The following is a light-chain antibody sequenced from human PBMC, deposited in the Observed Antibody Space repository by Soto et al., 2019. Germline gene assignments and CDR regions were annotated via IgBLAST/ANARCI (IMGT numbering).Light chain of an antibody. Sequence: ILLTQSPSSLSASVGDRVTITCRASQGIDTSLAWYQQKPGKAPNLLIYAAGNFQSGVPSRLRGSGSGTQFTRTISSVQPEDFESYYCQQLHGYPITVGQGTRLEI. CDR1: QGIDTS. CDR3: QQLHGYPIT. CDR2: AAG. V-gene: IGKV1-9*01. J-gene: IGKJ5*01.